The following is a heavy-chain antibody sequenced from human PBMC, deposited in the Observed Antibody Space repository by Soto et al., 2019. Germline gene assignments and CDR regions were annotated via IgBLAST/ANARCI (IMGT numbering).Heavy chain of an antibody. V-gene: IGHV3-23*01. CDR1: GFTFSSYA. J-gene: IGHJ4*02. D-gene: IGHD6-19*01. CDR3: AKSLWAISGWYYLDY. Sequence: EVQRLESGGGLVQPGGSLRLYCAASGFTFSSYAMSWVRQAPGKGREWVSAISGSGGSTYYADSVKGRFTISSDNSKNTLYLQMNSQRAEDTAVYYCAKSLWAISGWYYLDYWGQGTLVTVSS. CDR2: ISGSGGST.